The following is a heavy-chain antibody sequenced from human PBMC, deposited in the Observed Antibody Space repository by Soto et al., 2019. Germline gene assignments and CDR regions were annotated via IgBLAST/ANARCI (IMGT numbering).Heavy chain of an antibody. V-gene: IGHV4-30-4*01. CDR2: IYKSATT. J-gene: IGHJ5*01. CDR3: ARGRYCLTGRCFPNWFDS. D-gene: IGHD7-27*01. Sequence: SETLSLTCSVSGDSITNLDYFWAWIRQPPGQALEYIGYIYKSATTYYNPSFESRVAISVDTSKSQFSLNVTSVTAADTAVYFCARGRYCLTGRCFPNWFDSWGQGALVTVSS. CDR1: GDSITNLDYF.